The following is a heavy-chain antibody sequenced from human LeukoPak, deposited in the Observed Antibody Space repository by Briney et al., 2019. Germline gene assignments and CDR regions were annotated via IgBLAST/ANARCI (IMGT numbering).Heavy chain of an antibody. Sequence: GGSLRLSCAASGFTFSSYSMNWVRQAPGKGLEWVSSISSSSSYIYYADSVKGRFTISRDNAKNSLYLQMNSLRAEDTAVYYCARDPTIRTPPTEIDYWGQGTLVTVSS. CDR1: GFTFSSYS. V-gene: IGHV3-21*01. CDR2: ISSSSSYI. D-gene: IGHD3-3*01. CDR3: ARDPTIRTPPTEIDY. J-gene: IGHJ4*02.